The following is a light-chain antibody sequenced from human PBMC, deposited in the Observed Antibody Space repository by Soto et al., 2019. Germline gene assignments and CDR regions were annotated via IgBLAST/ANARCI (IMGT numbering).Light chain of an antibody. J-gene: IGLJ1*01. CDR2: EVS. Sequence: QSVLTQPPSASGSPGQSVTISCTGTSSDVGGYNYVSWYQQHPGKAPKLMIYEVSKRPSGAPDRFSGSKSGNTASLTVSGLQAEDEADYYCSSYAGSNNSYVFGTGTKVNVL. CDR3: SSYAGSNNSYV. CDR1: SSDVGGYNY. V-gene: IGLV2-8*01.